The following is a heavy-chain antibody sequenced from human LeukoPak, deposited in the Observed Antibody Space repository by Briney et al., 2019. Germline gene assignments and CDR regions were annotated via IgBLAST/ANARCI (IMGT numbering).Heavy chain of an antibody. J-gene: IGHJ3*02. CDR2: IYYSGST. CDR1: GGSISSYY. CDR3: ARHKGHDAFDI. Sequence: SETLTLTCTVSGGSISSYYWSWIRQPPGKGLEWIGYIYYSGSTNYNPSLKSRVTISVDTSKNQFSLKLSSVTAADTAVYYCARHKGHDAFDIWGQGTMVTVSS. V-gene: IGHV4-59*08.